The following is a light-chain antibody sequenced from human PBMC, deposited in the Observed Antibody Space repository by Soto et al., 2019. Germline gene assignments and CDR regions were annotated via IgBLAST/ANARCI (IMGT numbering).Light chain of an antibody. CDR3: QQRSNGPVIT. V-gene: IGKV3-11*01. CDR1: QSVRSY. CDR2: DAS. J-gene: IGKJ5*01. Sequence: EIVLTQSPSTLSLSPGERSTLYCMASQSVRSYLAWYQQKPGQAPRLLIYDASNRATGIPARFSGSGSGTDFTLTISSLEPEDFAVYYCQQRSNGPVITFCQVTRLEIK.